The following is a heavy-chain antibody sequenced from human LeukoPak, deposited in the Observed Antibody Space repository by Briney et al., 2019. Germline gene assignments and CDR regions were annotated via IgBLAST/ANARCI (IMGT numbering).Heavy chain of an antibody. CDR1: GGSISSYY. CDR2: IYYSGST. Sequence: SETLSLTCTVSGGSISSYYWSWIRQPPGKGLEWIGYIYYSGSTNYNPSLKSRVTISVDTSKNQFSLKLSSVTAADTAVYYCARGPGSSWYKGAFDIWGQGTMVTVSS. J-gene: IGHJ3*02. V-gene: IGHV4-59*12. CDR3: ARGPGSSWYKGAFDI. D-gene: IGHD6-13*01.